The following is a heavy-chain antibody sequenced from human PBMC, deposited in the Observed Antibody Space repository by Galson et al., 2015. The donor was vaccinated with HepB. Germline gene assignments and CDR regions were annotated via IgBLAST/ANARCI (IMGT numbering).Heavy chain of an antibody. J-gene: IGHJ3*02. CDR1: GYTFTSYA. D-gene: IGHD3-10*01. V-gene: IGHV1-3*01. CDR2: INAGNGNT. Sequence: SVKVSCKASGYTFTSYAMHWVRQAPGQRLEWMGWINAGNGNTKYSQKFQGRVTMTTDTSTSTAYMELRSLRSDDTAVYYCARYPGILEPNDAFDIWGQGTMVTVSS. CDR3: ARYPGILEPNDAFDI.